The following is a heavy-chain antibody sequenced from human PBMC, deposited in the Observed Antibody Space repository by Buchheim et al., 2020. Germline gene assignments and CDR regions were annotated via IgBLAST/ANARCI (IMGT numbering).Heavy chain of an antibody. CDR1: GFSFNNYG. V-gene: IGHV3-33*01. D-gene: IGHD3-3*01. CDR2: LWSHGTEK. CDR3: ARDVDTSGHYNRFDP. Sequence: QVQLVESGGGVVQPGTSLRLSCAASGFSFNNYGMHWVRQAPGKGLEWVAVLWSHGTEKYYADSVMGRFTVSRDTSNNMFYLHMDSLRVDDTAVYYCARDVDTSGHYNRFDPWVQGTL. J-gene: IGHJ5*02.